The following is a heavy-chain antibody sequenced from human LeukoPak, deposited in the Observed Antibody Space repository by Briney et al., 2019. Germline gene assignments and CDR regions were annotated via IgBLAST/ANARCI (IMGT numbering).Heavy chain of an antibody. D-gene: IGHD3-22*01. CDR3: TTSWFRYYYDSSGYYYFAFDI. Sequence: GGSLRLSCAASGYTFSNAWMSWVRQAPGKGLEWVGHIKCKTDGGTTDYAAPVKGRFTISRDDSRNTLFLQMNSLKTEDTAVYYCTTSWFRYYYDSSGYYYFAFDIWGQGTMVTVSS. V-gene: IGHV3-15*01. J-gene: IGHJ3*02. CDR2: IKCKTDGGTT. CDR1: GYTFSNAW.